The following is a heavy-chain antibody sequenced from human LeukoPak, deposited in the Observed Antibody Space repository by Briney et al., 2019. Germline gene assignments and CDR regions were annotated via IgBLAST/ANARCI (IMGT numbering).Heavy chain of an antibody. CDR1: GGTFSSYA. Sequence: GASVKVPCKASGGTFSSYAISWVRQAPGQGLEWMGGIIPIFGTANYAQKFQGRVTITTDESTSTAYMELSSLRSEDTAVYYCARGIAARPVGENYYYYYMDVWGKGTTVTVSS. D-gene: IGHD6-6*01. J-gene: IGHJ6*03. CDR2: IIPIFGTA. V-gene: IGHV1-69*05. CDR3: ARGIAARPVGENYYYYYMDV.